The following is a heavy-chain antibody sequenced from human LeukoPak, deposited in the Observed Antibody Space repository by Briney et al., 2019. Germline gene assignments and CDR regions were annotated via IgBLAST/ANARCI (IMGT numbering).Heavy chain of an antibody. D-gene: IGHD3-10*01. CDR2: IYYSGST. V-gene: IGHV4-59*01. CDR1: GGSISSYY. Sequence: SETLSLTCTVSGGSISSYYWSWIRQPPGKGLEWIGYIYYSGSTNYNPSLKSRVTISVDTSKNQFSLKLSSVTAADTVVYYCARFTYYYGSGSYGDYWGQGTLVTVSS. J-gene: IGHJ4*02. CDR3: ARFTYYYGSGSYGDY.